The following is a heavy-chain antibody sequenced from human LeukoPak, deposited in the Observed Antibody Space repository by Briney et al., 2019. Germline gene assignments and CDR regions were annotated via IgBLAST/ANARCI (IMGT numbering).Heavy chain of an antibody. CDR2: IYYSGST. CDR1: GGSISSYY. Sequence: PSETPSLTCTVAGGSISSYYWSWIRQPPGKGLEWIGYIYYSGSTNYNPSLKSRVTISVDTSKNQFSLKLSSVTAADTAVYYCARDTAAAGMYDYWGQGTLVTVSS. D-gene: IGHD6-13*01. J-gene: IGHJ4*02. V-gene: IGHV4-59*01. CDR3: ARDTAAAGMYDY.